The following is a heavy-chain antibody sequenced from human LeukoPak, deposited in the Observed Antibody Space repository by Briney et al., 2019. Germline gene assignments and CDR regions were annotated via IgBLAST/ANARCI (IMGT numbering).Heavy chain of an antibody. Sequence: PGGSLRLSCAASGFTFSSYWMHWVRQGPGKGLVWVARINMDGSTISYADFVKGRFTISKDNSKNTLYLQMNSLRVEDTAVYYCAKQREGISWSPDYWGQGTLVTVSS. D-gene: IGHD6-13*01. CDR2: INMDGSTI. J-gene: IGHJ4*02. CDR3: AKQREGISWSPDY. CDR1: GFTFSSYW. V-gene: IGHV3-74*01.